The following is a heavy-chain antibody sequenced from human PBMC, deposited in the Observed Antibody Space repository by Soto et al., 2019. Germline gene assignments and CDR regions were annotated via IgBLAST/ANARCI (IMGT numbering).Heavy chain of an antibody. D-gene: IGHD2-15*01. J-gene: IGHJ4*02. CDR2: IYYSGST. V-gene: IGHV4-59*01. Sequence: TSETLSLTCTVSGGSISSYYWSWIRQPPGRGLEWIGYIYYSGSTNYTPSLKSRVTISVDTSKNQFSLKLSSVTAADTATYYCVRILQSGGWSVFDYWGQGTLVTVSS. CDR1: GGSISSYY. CDR3: VRILQSGGWSVFDY.